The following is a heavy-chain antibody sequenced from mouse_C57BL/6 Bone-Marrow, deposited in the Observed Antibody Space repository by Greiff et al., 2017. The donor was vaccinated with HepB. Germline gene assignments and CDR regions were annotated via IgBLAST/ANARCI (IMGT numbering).Heavy chain of an antibody. V-gene: IGHV2-2*01. Sequence: QVQLQQSGPGLVQPSQSLSITCTVSGFSLTSYGVHWVRQSPGKGLEWLGVIWSGGSTDYNAAFISRLSISKDNSKSQVFFKMNSLQADDTAIYYWARKGTAYWGQGTLVTVSA. CDR2: IWSGGST. CDR3: ARKGTAY. D-gene: IGHD3-3*01. CDR1: GFSLTSYG. J-gene: IGHJ3*01.